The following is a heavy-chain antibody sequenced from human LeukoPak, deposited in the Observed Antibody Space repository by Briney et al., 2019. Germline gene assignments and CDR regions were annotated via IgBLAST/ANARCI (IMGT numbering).Heavy chain of an antibody. CDR3: ARHGVQHDYRSQFDY. Sequence: GGSLRLSCKGSGYSFTNYWIGWVRQMPGKGLEWMGIIYPGDSDSRYSPSFQGQVTISADKSISTAYLQWSSLKASDTATYYFARHGVQHDYRSQFDYCGQGTLVTVSS. CDR1: GYSFTNYW. J-gene: IGHJ4*02. CDR2: IYPGDSDS. V-gene: IGHV5-51*01. D-gene: IGHD4-11*01.